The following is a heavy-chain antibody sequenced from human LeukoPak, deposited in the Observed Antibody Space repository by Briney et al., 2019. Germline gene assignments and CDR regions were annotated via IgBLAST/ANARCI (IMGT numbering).Heavy chain of an antibody. Sequence: GGSLRLSCAAAGFTFDDYGMSWVRQAPGKGLEWVSGINWNGGSTGYADSVKGRFTISRDNAKNSLYLQMNSLRAEDTALYYCARISLTTGSYYYYYMDVWGKGTTVTVSS. J-gene: IGHJ6*03. CDR2: INWNGGST. CDR3: ARISLTTGSYYYYYMDV. V-gene: IGHV3-20*04. CDR1: GFTFDDYG. D-gene: IGHD4-17*01.